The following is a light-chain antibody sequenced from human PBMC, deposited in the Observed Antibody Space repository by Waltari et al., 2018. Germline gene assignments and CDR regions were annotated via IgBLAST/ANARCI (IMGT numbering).Light chain of an antibody. CDR1: SSDIGVYNY. J-gene: IGLJ3*02. V-gene: IGLV2-14*01. CDR2: DVS. Sequence: QSALTQPASVSGSPGPSITLSRTGTSSDIGVYNYVPWYQQHPGKAPKLVIYDVSERPSGVSNRFSGSKSGNTASLTISGLQAEDEADYYCSSYTTSTWRVFGGGTRLTVL. CDR3: SSYTTSTWRV.